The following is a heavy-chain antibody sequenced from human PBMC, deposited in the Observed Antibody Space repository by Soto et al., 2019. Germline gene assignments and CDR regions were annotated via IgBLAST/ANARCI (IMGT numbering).Heavy chain of an antibody. CDR1: GYTFTGYS. D-gene: IGHD3-22*01. V-gene: IGHV1-2*04. Sequence: APVKVSCKASGYTFTGYSMHWVRQAPGQGLEWMGWINPNSGGTNYAQKFQGWVTMTRDTSISTAYMELSRLRSDDTAVYYCARDWGYYDSSGYYYDYWGQGTLVTVSS. CDR3: ARDWGYYDSSGYYYDY. CDR2: INPNSGGT. J-gene: IGHJ4*02.